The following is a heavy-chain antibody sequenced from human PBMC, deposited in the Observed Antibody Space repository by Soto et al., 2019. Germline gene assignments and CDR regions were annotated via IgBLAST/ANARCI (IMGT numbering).Heavy chain of an antibody. CDR2: INAGNGNT. Sequence: ASVKVSCKASGYTFTSYAMHWVRQAPGQRLEWMGWINAGNGNTKYSQKFQGRVTISRDTSASTAYMELSSLRSEDTAVYHCARDIQGRSSSWLYYYYYGMDVWGQGKTVYVS. J-gene: IGHJ6*02. D-gene: IGHD6-13*01. CDR3: ARDIQGRSSSWLYYYYYGMDV. V-gene: IGHV1-3*01. CDR1: GYTFTSYA.